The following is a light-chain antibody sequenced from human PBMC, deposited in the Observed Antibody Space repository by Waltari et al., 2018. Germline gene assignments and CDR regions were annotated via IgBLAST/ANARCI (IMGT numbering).Light chain of an antibody. J-gene: IGKJ1*01. Sequence: EIVLTQSPGTLSLSPVERATFSSRASQSVSSCYLAWYQQTPGHDRRILISGASSRATGITERFSGSGSGTDFTLTISRLETEDFAVYYCQQYGSSPQTFGQGTKVEIK. CDR3: QQYGSSPQT. CDR2: GAS. CDR1: QSVSSCY. V-gene: IGKV3-20*01.